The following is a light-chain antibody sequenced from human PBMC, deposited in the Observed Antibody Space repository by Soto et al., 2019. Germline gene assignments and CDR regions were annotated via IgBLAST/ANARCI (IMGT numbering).Light chain of an antibody. CDR3: QQSYSTPPWT. V-gene: IGKV3-15*01. CDR2: GAS. CDR1: QSVSSS. Sequence: EIVMTQSPATLSVSPGERATLSCRASQSVSSSLAWYQQKPGQAPRLLIYGASTRATGIPARFSGSGSGTDFTLTISSLQPEDFATYYCQQSYSTPPWTFGQGTKVDIK. J-gene: IGKJ1*01.